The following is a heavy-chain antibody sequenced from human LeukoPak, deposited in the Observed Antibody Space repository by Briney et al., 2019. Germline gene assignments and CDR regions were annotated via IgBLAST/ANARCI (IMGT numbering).Heavy chain of an antibody. CDR3: ARDRLALDP. J-gene: IGHJ5*02. CDR2: ISSSSTYI. Sequence: GGSLRLSCAASGFTFSSYSVNWVRQAPGKGLEWVSSISSSSTYIYYADSVKDRFTISRDNAKNSLYLQMNSLRAEDSAVYYCARDRLALDPWGQGTLVTVSS. V-gene: IGHV3-21*01. CDR1: GFTFSSYS.